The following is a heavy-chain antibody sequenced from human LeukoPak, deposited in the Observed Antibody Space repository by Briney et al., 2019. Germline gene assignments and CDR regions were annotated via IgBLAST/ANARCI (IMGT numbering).Heavy chain of an antibody. CDR2: IYYSGST. CDR3: ATTIAAAGTVGWFDP. CDR1: GGSISSYY. Sequence: PSETLSLTCTVSGGSISSYYWSWIRQPPGKGLEWIGYIYYSGSTNYNPSLKSRVTISVDTSKNQFSLKLSSVTAADTAVYYCATTIAAAGTVGWFDPWGQGTLVTVSS. V-gene: IGHV4-59*01. D-gene: IGHD6-13*01. J-gene: IGHJ5*02.